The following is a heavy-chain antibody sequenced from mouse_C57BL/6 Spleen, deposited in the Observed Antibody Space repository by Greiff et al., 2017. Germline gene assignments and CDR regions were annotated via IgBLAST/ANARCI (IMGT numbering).Heavy chain of an antibody. J-gene: IGHJ2*01. CDR3: ARYMVTCFDS. V-gene: IGHV7-3*01. Sequence: EVKVVESGGGLVQPGGSLSLSCAASGFTFTDYYMSWVRQPPGKALEWLGFIRNKANGYTTEYSASVQGRFTIPRDNSQSILYLQMNALRAEDSATYYCARYMVTCFDSWGQGTTLTVSS. CDR1: GFTFTDYY. D-gene: IGHD2-2*01. CDR2: IRNKANGYTT.